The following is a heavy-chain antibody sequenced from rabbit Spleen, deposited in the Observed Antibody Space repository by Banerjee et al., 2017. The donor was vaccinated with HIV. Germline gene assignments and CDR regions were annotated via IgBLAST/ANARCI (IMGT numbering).Heavy chain of an antibody. CDR1: GFSFSSIDY. CDR2: INTYTGKP. J-gene: IGHJ4*01. D-gene: IGHD3-1*01. CDR3: ARDLASVVGWNFNL. Sequence: QEQLVESGGGLVKPGTSLTLTCTASGFSFSSIDYMCWVRQAPGKGLQWIACINTYTGKPVYATWAKGRFTISRTSSTTVTLQMTSLTAADTATYFCARDLASVVGWNFNLWGPGTLVTVS. V-gene: IGHV1S45*01.